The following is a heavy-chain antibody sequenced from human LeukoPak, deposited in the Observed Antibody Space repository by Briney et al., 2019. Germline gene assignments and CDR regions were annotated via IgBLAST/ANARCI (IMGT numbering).Heavy chain of an antibody. D-gene: IGHD3-22*01. J-gene: IGHJ4*02. Sequence: PGGSLRLSCVASGFAFNNAWMSWVRQAPGKGLEWVGRIKSKTDGGTTDYAAPVKGRFTISRDDSKNTLYLQMNSLKTEDTAVYYCTTVIAYDSNGQGGQGTLVTVSS. V-gene: IGHV3-15*01. CDR2: IKSKTDGGTT. CDR1: GFAFNNAW. CDR3: TTVIAYDSNGQ.